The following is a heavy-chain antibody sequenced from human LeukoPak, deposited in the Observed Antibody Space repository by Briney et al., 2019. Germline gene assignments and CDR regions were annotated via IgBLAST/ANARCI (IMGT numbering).Heavy chain of an antibody. D-gene: IGHD6-13*01. Sequence: GGPLQISAKASGYRFTTYSISGVRHIPGKGLEWMGRIDPSDSYTNYSPSFQAHVTISADKSFSTAYLQWTSLKASDTAMYYCARHAKAYGSSCDYWGQGTLVTVSS. V-gene: IGHV5-10-1*01. CDR1: GYRFTTYS. CDR3: ARHAKAYGSSCDY. CDR2: IDPSDSYT. J-gene: IGHJ4*02.